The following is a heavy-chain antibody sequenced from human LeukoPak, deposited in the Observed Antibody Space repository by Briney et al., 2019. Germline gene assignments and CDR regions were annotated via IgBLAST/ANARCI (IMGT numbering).Heavy chain of an antibody. V-gene: IGHV1-69*13. J-gene: IGHJ5*02. Sequence: SVKVSCKASGGTLNTYAINWVRQAPGQGLEWMGWIIPVFGQEKYAQKFQGRVTINADESASTVYMELRSLRSEDTAVYYCAKGASSWGQGTLVTVS. CDR1: GGTLNTYA. CDR2: IIPVFGQE. CDR3: AKGASS.